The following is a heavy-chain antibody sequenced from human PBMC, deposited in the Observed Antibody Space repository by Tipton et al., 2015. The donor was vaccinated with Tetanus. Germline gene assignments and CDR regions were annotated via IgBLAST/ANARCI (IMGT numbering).Heavy chain of an antibody. CDR1: GFTFSSYG. J-gene: IGHJ3*02. D-gene: IGHD4-23*01. CDR3: AKVPLTGNSDAFDI. V-gene: IGHV3-30*18. CDR2: ISYDGSNK. Sequence: SLRLSCAASGFTFSSYGMHWVRQAPGKGLEWVAVISYDGSNKYYADSVKGRFTSSRDNSKNTLYLQMNSLRAEDTAVYYCAKVPLTGNSDAFDIWGQGTMVTFSS.